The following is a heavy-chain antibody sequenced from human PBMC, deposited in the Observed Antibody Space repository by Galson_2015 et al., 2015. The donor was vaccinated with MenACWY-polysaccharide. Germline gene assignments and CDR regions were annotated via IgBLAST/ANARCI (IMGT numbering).Heavy chain of an antibody. CDR2: IKQDGSEN. CDR3: ARGQKTLGP. J-gene: IGHJ5*02. Sequence: LEWGANIKQDGSENYCVDSVKGRITISRDNAKNSLYLQMNSLRAEDTAVYYCARGQKTLGPWGQGTLVTVSS. V-gene: IGHV3-7*04.